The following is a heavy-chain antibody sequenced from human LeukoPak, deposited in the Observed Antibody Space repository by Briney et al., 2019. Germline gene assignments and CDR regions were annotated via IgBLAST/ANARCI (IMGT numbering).Heavy chain of an antibody. V-gene: IGHV4-59*01. CDR3: ARKAHVRITMTYDAFDI. Sequence: SETLSLTCTVSGGSISSYYWSWIRQPPGKGLEWIGYIYYSGSTNYNPSLKSRVTISVDTSKNQFSLKLSSVTAADTAVYYCARKAHVRITMTYDAFDIWGQGTMVTVSS. CDR1: GGSISSYY. D-gene: IGHD3-22*01. J-gene: IGHJ3*02. CDR2: IYYSGST.